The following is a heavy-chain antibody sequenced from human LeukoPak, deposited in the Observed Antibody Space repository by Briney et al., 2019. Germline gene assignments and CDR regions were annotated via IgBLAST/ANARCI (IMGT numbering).Heavy chain of an antibody. CDR1: GYTFTSYG. V-gene: IGHV1-18*04. Sequence: GASVKVSCRASGYTFTSYGISWVRQAPGEGLEWMGWISAYNGNTNYAQKLQGRVTMTTDTSTSTAYMELRSLRSDDTAVYYCARDCGMVRGIKNYYGMDVWGQGTTVTVSS. J-gene: IGHJ6*02. CDR3: ARDCGMVRGIKNYYGMDV. CDR2: ISAYNGNT. D-gene: IGHD3-10*01.